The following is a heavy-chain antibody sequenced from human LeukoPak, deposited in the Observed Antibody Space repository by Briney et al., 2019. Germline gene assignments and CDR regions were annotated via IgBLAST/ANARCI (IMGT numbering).Heavy chain of an antibody. CDR1: GFTFSNYW. CDR3: ARLSGYYYYYGMDV. Sequence: PGGSLRLSCAASGFTFSNYWMHWVRQAPGKGLVWVSRINSDGSSTSYADSVKGRFTISRDNAKNTLYLQMNSLRAEDTAVYYCARLSGYYYYYGMDVWGKGTTVTVSS. CDR2: INSDGSST. J-gene: IGHJ6*04. V-gene: IGHV3-74*01. D-gene: IGHD5-12*01.